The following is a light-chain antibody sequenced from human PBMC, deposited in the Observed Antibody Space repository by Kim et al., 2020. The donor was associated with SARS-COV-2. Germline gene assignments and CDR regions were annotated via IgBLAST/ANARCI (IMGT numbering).Light chain of an antibody. CDR1: NDNVGRQG. CDR2: RNN. J-gene: IGLJ3*02. CDR3: SAWDISLNAVV. Sequence: TATLPFTGNNDNVGRQGAAWLQQHQGHPPKVLSDRNNNRRSGISERFSASRSGNTASLIITGLQSEDEADYYCSAWDISLNAVVFGGGTQLTVL. V-gene: IGLV10-54*01.